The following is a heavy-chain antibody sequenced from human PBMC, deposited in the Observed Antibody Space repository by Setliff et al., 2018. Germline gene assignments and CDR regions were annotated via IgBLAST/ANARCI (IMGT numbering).Heavy chain of an antibody. CDR1: GGSITSHY. V-gene: IGHV4-59*11. Sequence: SETLSLTCSVSGGSITSHYWSWIRQSPGKGLEWIGYIDYSGTTNYNPSLKSRVTISSDTSKRQFSLRLTSVTAADTAVYYCARVSSYGSGSYYYYYYGMDVWGQGTTVTVSS. CDR2: IDYSGTT. D-gene: IGHD3-10*01. J-gene: IGHJ6*02. CDR3: ARVSSYGSGSYYYYYYGMDV.